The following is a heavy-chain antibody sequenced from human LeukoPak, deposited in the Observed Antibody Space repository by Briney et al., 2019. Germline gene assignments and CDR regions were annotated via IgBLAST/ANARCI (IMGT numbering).Heavy chain of an antibody. CDR2: ISYDGSNK. CDR1: GFTFSSYA. J-gene: IGHJ4*02. CDR3: ARIVGATDY. D-gene: IGHD1-26*01. V-gene: IGHV3-30-3*01. Sequence: GGSLRLSCAASGFTFSSYAMHWVRQAPGKGLEWVAVISYDGSNKYYADSVKGRFTISRDNSKNTLYLQMNSLRADDTAVYYCARIVGATDYWGQGTLVTVSS.